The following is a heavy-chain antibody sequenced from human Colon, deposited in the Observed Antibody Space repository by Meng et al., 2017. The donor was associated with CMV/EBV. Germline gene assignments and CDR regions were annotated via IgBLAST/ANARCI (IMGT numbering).Heavy chain of an antibody. CDR1: GYSFTTFW. V-gene: IGHV5-51*01. CDR3: AALTTGYYSGMDV. Sequence: GESLEISWKASGYSFTTFWIAWVRQVPGKGLEWMGMIFPDDSETKYGPSFQGQVTISVDKSISTAYLQWSSLTASDTAMYYCAALTTGYYSGMDVWGQGTTVTVSS. J-gene: IGHJ6*02. CDR2: IFPDDSET. D-gene: IGHD4-11*01.